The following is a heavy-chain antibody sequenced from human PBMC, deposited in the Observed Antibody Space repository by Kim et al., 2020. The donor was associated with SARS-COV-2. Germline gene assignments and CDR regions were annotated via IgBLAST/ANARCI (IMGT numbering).Heavy chain of an antibody. CDR1: GGSFSGYY. Sequence: SETLSLTCAVYGGSFSGYYWSWIRQPPGKGLDWIGEINHSGSTNYNPSLKSRVSISVDTSKNQFSLKLRSVTAADTAVYYCARARSMTIFGVAIELYGM. CDR3: ARARSMTIFGVAIELYGM. J-gene: IGHJ6*01. D-gene: IGHD3-3*01. CDR2: INHSGST. V-gene: IGHV4-34*01.